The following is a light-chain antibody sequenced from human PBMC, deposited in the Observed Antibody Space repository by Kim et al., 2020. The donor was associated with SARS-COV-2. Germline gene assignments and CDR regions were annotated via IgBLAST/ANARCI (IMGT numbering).Light chain of an antibody. Sequence: PGKTAMITCGGNNIGSKSVQWYQQKPGQAPVLVIYYDSDRPSGIPERFSGSNSGNTATLTISRVEAGDEADYYCQVWDSSSDHPEVFGGGTKLTVL. CDR1: NIGSKS. J-gene: IGLJ3*02. CDR2: YDS. CDR3: QVWDSSSDHPEV. V-gene: IGLV3-21*04.